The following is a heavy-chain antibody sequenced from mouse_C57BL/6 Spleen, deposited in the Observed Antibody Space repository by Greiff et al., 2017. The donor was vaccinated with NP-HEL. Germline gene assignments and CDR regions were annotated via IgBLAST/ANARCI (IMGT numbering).Heavy chain of an antibody. D-gene: IGHD1-1*01. V-gene: IGHV1-26*01. Sequence: EVQLQQSGPELVKPGASVKISCKASGYTFTDYYMNWVKQSHGKSLEWIGDINPNNGGTSYNQKFKGKATLTVDKSSSTAYMELRSLTSEDSAVYYCARSIYYYGSSDYFDYWGQGTTLTVSS. CDR1: GYTFTDYY. J-gene: IGHJ2*01. CDR2: INPNNGGT. CDR3: ARSIYYYGSSDYFDY.